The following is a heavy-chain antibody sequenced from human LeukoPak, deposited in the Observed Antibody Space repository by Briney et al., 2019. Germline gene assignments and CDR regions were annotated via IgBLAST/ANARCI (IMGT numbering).Heavy chain of an antibody. J-gene: IGHJ4*02. CDR2: ISTDGYTT. Sequence: GGSLRLSCAASGLAFSAYKMHWVRQAPRKGPVWVSRISTDGYTTDYADFVQGRFTASRDNTKNTWSLEMNSLRAEDTAVYYCVVGGSPGYWGQGTLVTVSS. D-gene: IGHD2-15*01. V-gene: IGHV3-74*01. CDR3: VVGGSPGY. CDR1: GLAFSAYK.